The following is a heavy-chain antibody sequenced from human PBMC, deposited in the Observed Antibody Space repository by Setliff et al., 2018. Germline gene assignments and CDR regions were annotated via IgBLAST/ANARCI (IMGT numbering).Heavy chain of an antibody. D-gene: IGHD3-9*01. CDR2: ISSRSTYI. CDR1: GFNFSSYA. Sequence: GGSLRLSCAASGFNFSSYAFNWVRQAPGKGLEWVSSISSRSTYIYYADSLKGRFTISRDPSKNTLFLQMYSLRVEDTAVYYCATGIYDILQRGTDVWGQGTTVTVSS. J-gene: IGHJ6*02. V-gene: IGHV3-21*01. CDR3: ATGIYDILQRGTDV.